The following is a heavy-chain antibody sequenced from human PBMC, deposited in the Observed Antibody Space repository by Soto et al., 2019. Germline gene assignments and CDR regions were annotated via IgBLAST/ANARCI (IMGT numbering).Heavy chain of an antibody. CDR1: GYTFTSYY. V-gene: IGHV1-46*01. CDR3: ARELRARVGATIGDWYFDL. J-gene: IGHJ2*01. CDR2: INPSGGST. Sequence: QVQLVQSGAEVKKPGASVKVSCKASGYTFTSYYMHWVRQAPGQGLEWMGIINPSGGSTSYAQKFQCRVTMTRDTSTSTVYMELSSLRSEDTAVYYCARELRARVGATIGDWYFDLWGRGTLVTVSS. D-gene: IGHD1-26*01.